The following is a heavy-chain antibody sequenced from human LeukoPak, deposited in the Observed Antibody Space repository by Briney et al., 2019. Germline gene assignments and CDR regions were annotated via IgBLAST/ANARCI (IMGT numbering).Heavy chain of an antibody. CDR1: VYTFTSYG. V-gene: IGHV1-18*01. CDR2: ISAYNGNT. J-gene: IGHJ5*02. Sequence: GASVKVSCKASVYTFTSYGISWVRQAPGQGLEWMGWISAYNGNTNYAQELQGRVTMTTDTSTSTAYMELRSLRSDDTAVYYCARMVVAAMNWFDPWGQGTLVTVSS. D-gene: IGHD2-15*01. CDR3: ARMVVAAMNWFDP.